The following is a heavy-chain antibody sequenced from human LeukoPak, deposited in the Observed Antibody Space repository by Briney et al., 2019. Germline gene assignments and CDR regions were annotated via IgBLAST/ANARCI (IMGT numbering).Heavy chain of an antibody. CDR2: ISAYNGNT. V-gene: IGHV1-18*01. CDR1: GYTFTSYG. Sequence: ASVKVSCKASGYTFTSYGISWVRQAPGQGLEWMGWISAYNGNTNYAQKLQGRVTMTTDTSTSTAYMELRSLRSDDTAVYYCARDEDYNSGSYSPDYWGQGTLVTVSS. D-gene: IGHD1-26*01. J-gene: IGHJ4*02. CDR3: ARDEDYNSGSYSPDY.